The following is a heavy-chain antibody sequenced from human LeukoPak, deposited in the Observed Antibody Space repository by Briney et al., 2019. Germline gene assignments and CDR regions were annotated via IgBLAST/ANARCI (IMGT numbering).Heavy chain of an antibody. CDR3: AKGPKIPAPTYYFDY. Sequence: GGSLRFSCAASGFTFSSYAMSWVRQAPGKGLEWVSVITGSGGSTYYADSVKGRFTFSRGNSKNTLFLQMNSLRAEDTAVYYCAKGPKIPAPTYYFDYWGQGTLVTVSS. CDR2: ITGSGGST. D-gene: IGHD2-2*01. CDR1: GFTFSSYA. V-gene: IGHV3-23*01. J-gene: IGHJ4*02.